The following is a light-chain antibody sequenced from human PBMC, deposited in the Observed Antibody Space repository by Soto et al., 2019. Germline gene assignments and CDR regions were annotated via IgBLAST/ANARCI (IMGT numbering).Light chain of an antibody. V-gene: IGKV1-17*03. Sequence: DLQMTQSPSAMSASVGDRVNITCRASQDIGTFLAWFQQKPGKVPQRLIYASSTLHPGVPSRFRGRGSRTEFTLTISSLQPEDFGTYYCLQHNSYPYIFGQGTKLE. CDR3: LQHNSYPYI. J-gene: IGKJ2*01. CDR2: ASS. CDR1: QDIGTF.